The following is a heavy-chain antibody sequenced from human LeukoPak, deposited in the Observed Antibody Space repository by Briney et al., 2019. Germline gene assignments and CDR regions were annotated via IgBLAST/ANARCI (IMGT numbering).Heavy chain of an antibody. CDR1: GFTFSSYG. CDR3: AKESGHNWNYAAFDYYYYMDV. J-gene: IGHJ6*03. CDR2: IWYDGSNK. Sequence: GGSLRLSCAASGFTFSSYGMHWVRQAPGKGLEWVAVIWYDGSNKYYADSVKGRFTISRDNSKNTLYLQMNSLTAEDTAVYYCAKESGHNWNYAAFDYYYYMDVWGKGTTVTVSS. V-gene: IGHV3-33*06. D-gene: IGHD1-7*01.